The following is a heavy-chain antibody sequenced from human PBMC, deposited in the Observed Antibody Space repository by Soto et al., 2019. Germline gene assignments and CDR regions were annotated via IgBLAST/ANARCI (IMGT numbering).Heavy chain of an antibody. D-gene: IGHD2-2*02. CDR1: GFTFSTYA. CDR2: ISASGGST. J-gene: IGHJ4*02. Sequence: GGSLRLSCAASGFTFSTYAMSWVRQASGKGLEWVSAISASGGSTYYADSVKGRFTISRDNSKNTLFLQMNSLRAEDTAVHYCARGLGYCSSTSCYILFDYWGQGTLVTVSS. V-gene: IGHV3-23*01. CDR3: ARGLGYCSSTSCYILFDY.